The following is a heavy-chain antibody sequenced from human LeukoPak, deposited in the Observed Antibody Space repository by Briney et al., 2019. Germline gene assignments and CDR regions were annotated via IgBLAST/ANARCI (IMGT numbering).Heavy chain of an antibody. D-gene: IGHD3-22*01. CDR3: AKDDYYDDIFDY. J-gene: IGHJ4*02. CDR1: GFTFSSYA. V-gene: IGHV3-23*01. CDR2: ISGSGGST. Sequence: GGSLRLSCAASGFTFSSYAMSWVRQAPGKGVEWVSAISGSGGSTYYADSVKGRFTISRDNSKNTLYLQMNSLRAEDTAVYYCAKDDYYDDIFDYWGQGTLVTVSS.